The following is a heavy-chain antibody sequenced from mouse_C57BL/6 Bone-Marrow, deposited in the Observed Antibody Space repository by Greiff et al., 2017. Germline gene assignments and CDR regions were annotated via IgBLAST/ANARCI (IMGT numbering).Heavy chain of an antibody. CDR1: GYTFTDYY. V-gene: IGHV1-77*01. CDR3: ARETITTVVATDAMDY. Sequence: VQLVASGAELVKPGASVKISCKASGYTFTDYYINWVKQRPGQGLEWIGKIGPGSGSTYYNEKFKGKATLTADKSSSTAYMQLSSLTSEDSAVYFCARETITTVVATDAMDYRGQGTSVTVSS. D-gene: IGHD1-1*01. J-gene: IGHJ4*01. CDR2: IGPGSGST.